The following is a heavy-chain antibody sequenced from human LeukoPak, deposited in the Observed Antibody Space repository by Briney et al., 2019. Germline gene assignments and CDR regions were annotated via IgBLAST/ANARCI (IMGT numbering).Heavy chain of an antibody. J-gene: IGHJ4*02. V-gene: IGHV4-34*01. CDR2: INHSGST. CDR1: GGSFSGYY. Sequence: NSSETLSLTCAVYGGSFSGYYWSWIRQPPGKGLEWIGEINHSGSTNYNPSLKSRVTISVDTSKNQFSLKLSSVTAADTAVCYCARSPHGGYYDNSGYNRPFDYWGQGTLVTVSS. D-gene: IGHD3-22*01. CDR3: ARSPHGGYYDNSGYNRPFDY.